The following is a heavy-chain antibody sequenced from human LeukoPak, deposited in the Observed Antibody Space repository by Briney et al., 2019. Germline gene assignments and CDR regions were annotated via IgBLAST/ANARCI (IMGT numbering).Heavy chain of an antibody. CDR1: GGSISSGDYH. D-gene: IGHD6-19*01. J-gene: IGHJ3*02. V-gene: IGHV4-30-4*02. Sequence: SETLSLTCTVSGGSISSGDYHWSWIRQPPGKGLEWTGYIYYSGSTYYNPSLKSRVTISVDTSKNQFSLKLSSVTAADTAVYYCARDDPDSSGWGMAFDIWGQGTMVTVSS. CDR3: ARDDPDSSGWGMAFDI. CDR2: IYYSGST.